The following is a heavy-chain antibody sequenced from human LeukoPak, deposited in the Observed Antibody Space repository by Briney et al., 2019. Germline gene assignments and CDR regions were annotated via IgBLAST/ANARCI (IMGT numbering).Heavy chain of an antibody. CDR3: TREGSGSLFYYGMDV. CDR2: IYYNGST. D-gene: IGHD3-10*01. Sequence: SETLSLTCTVSGGSFTSSIYNWGWIRQPPGKGLEWIGSIYYNGSTYYNPSLKSRVTISVDTSKKQFSLKLSSVTAADSAVYYCTREGSGSLFYYGMDVWGQGTTVTVSS. J-gene: IGHJ6*02. CDR1: GGSFTSSIYN. V-gene: IGHV4-39*02.